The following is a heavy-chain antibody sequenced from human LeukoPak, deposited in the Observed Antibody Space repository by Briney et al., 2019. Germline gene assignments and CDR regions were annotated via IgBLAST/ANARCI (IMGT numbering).Heavy chain of an antibody. CDR2: INPSGGST. Sequence: GASVKVSCKASGYTFTSYYMHWVRQAPGQGLEWMGIINPSGGSTSYAQKFQGRVTMTRDTSTSTAYMELRSLRSDDTAVYYCARVGRYDFWSGIMGEIDAFDIWGQGTMVTVSS. CDR3: ARVGRYDFWSGIMGEIDAFDI. CDR1: GYTFTSYY. J-gene: IGHJ3*02. V-gene: IGHV1-46*01. D-gene: IGHD3-3*01.